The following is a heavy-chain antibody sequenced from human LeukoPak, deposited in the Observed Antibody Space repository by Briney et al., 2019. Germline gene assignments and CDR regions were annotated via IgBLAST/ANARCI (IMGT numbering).Heavy chain of an antibody. J-gene: IGHJ4*02. CDR3: AKDPAHYYDSSGYRGYFDY. CDR1: GFTFDDYA. Sequence: GGSLRLSCAASGFTFDDYAMHWVRQAPGKGLEWVAVISYDGSNKYYADSVKGRFTISRDNSKNMLYLQMNSLRAEDTAVYYCAKDPAHYYDSSGYRGYFDYWGQGTLVTVSS. CDR2: ISYDGSNK. V-gene: IGHV3-30*18. D-gene: IGHD3-22*01.